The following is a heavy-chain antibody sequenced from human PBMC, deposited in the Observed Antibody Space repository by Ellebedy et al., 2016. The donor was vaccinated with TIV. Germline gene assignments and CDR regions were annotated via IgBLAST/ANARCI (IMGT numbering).Heavy chain of an antibody. J-gene: IGHJ3*01. CDR1: GYPISSGGYS. D-gene: IGHD6-25*01. CDR2: IYNSGTT. V-gene: IGHV4-30-2*01. Sequence: MPSETLSLTCAVSGYPISSGGYSWSWIRQPPGKGLEWIGYIYNSGTTFYNPSLKSRVTLSVDPSKNQFSLVLSSVVAADTAMYYCARGRVRPLDAFDAWGQGTMVTISS. CDR3: ARGRVRPLDAFDA.